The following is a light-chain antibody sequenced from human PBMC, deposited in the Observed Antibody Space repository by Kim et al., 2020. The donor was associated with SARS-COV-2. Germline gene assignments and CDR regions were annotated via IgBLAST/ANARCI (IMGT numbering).Light chain of an antibody. V-gene: IGLV3-21*04. CDR1: NIVSKS. Sequence: PGKTTRITCVGNNIVSKSVLWYQQKPGQAPVLVIYYDSDRPSGIPERFSGSNSGNTATLTISRVEAGDEADYYCQVWDSSSDHRVFGGGTQLTVL. CDR2: YDS. J-gene: IGLJ3*02. CDR3: QVWDSSSDHRV.